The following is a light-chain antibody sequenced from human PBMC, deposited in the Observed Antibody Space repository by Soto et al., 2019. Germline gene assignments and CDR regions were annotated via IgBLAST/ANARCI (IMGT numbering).Light chain of an antibody. CDR2: DVT. CDR3: CSYGGGYTPLL. J-gene: IGLJ2*01. CDR1: GSDVGGYNY. Sequence: QSVLTQPRSVSGSPGQSVTISCTGTGSDVGGYNYVSWYQQHPGQAPKLMIYDVTKRPSGVPDRFSGSKSGNTASLSISGLQAEDEADYYCCSYGGGYTPLLFGGGTKVTVL. V-gene: IGLV2-11*01.